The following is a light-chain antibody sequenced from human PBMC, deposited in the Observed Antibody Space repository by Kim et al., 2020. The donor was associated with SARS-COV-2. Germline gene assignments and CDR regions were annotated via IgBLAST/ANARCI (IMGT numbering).Light chain of an antibody. CDR1: SSNIESNF. CDR2: RSN. Sequence: GQRVTISCSGSSSNIESNFVYWYQQLPGTAPKVLIYRSNQRPSGVPDRFSGSKSGTSAFLAISGLRSEDEADYYCAAWDDSLSGRVFGGGTQLTVL. V-gene: IGLV1-47*01. J-gene: IGLJ3*02. CDR3: AAWDDSLSGRV.